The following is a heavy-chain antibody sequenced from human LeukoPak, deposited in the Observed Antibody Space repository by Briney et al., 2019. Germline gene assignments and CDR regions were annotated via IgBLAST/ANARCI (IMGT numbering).Heavy chain of an antibody. CDR3: ARKFYFDY. V-gene: IGHV1-46*01. CDR2: IDPRAGST. CDR1: GYALTSYY. Sequence: ASVKVSCKAFGYALTSYYIHWVRQAPGQGLEWMGIIDPRAGSTIYAQNFQGRITLAADTSTNTVYMEPRSLTSEDTAIYFCARKFYFDYWGQGSLVTVSS. J-gene: IGHJ4*02.